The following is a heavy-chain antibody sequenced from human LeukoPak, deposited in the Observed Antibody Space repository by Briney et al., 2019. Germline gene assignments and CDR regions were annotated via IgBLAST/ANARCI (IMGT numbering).Heavy chain of an antibody. CDR1: GGSISSYC. CDR3: ARDWPMVRGGGAFDI. CDR2: IYYSGST. J-gene: IGHJ3*02. V-gene: IGHV4-59*01. D-gene: IGHD3-10*01. Sequence: PSETLSLTCTVSGGSISSYCWSWIRQPPGKGLEWIGYIYYSGSTNYNPSLKSRVTISVDTSKNQFSLKLSSVTAADTAVYYCARDWPMVRGGGAFDIWGQGTMVTVSS.